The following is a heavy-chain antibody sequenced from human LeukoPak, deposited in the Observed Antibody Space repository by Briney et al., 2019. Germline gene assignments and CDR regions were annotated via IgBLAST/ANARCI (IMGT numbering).Heavy chain of an antibody. V-gene: IGHV1-69*13. CDR1: GGTFSSYA. CDR2: VIPIFGTT. Sequence: SVKVSCKASGGTFSSYAISWVRQAPGQGLEWMGGVIPIFGTTKYAQRLQDRITITADESTSTAYMELSSLRSEDTAIYYCARAIITGGTYYRFDHWGQGTLVTVSS. D-gene: IGHD1-26*01. J-gene: IGHJ4*02. CDR3: ARAIITGGTYYRFDH.